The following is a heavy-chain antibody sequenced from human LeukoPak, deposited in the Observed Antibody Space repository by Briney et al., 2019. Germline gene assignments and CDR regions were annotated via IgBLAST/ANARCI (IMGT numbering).Heavy chain of an antibody. CDR2: VYYIGST. D-gene: IGHD3-3*01. CDR1: GGSISSYY. V-gene: IGHV4-59*01. CDR3: ARRNYDFWSDYGLDV. J-gene: IGHJ6*02. Sequence: PSETLSLTCTVSGGSISSYYWSWIRQAPGKGLEWIGFVYYIGSTNYNPSLNSRVTMSVDTSKNQISLRLSSVSAADTATYYCARRNYDFWSDYGLDVWGQGTTVTVSS.